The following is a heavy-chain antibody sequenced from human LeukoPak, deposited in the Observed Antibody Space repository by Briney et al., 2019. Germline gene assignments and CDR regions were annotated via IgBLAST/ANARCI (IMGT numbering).Heavy chain of an antibody. CDR1: GGSINSAGYF. V-gene: IGHV4-31*03. CDR3: ARGRDPPYYFGMVV. J-gene: IGHJ6*04. Sequence: SATLSLTCTVSGGSINSAGYFWGWIRQRPGQGLEWIGYIYYTGSTYYNPSLKSRVTMSVDTSKNQFSLWLKSVTAADTAVYYCARGRDPPYYFGMVVWGKGTTVTVSS. CDR2: IYYTGST.